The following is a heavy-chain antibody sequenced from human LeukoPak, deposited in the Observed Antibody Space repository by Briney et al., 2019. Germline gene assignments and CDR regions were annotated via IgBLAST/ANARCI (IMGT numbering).Heavy chain of an antibody. D-gene: IGHD2-2*01. Sequence: SETLSLTCTVSGGSISSGDYYWSWIRQPPGKGLEWIGYIYYSGSTYYNPSLKSRVTISLDTSKNQFSLKLSSVTAADTAMYYCARLIDCSSTSCYYFDYWGQGTLVTVSS. CDR2: IYYSGST. CDR3: ARLIDCSSTSCYYFDY. V-gene: IGHV4-30-4*01. J-gene: IGHJ4*02. CDR1: GGSISSGDYY.